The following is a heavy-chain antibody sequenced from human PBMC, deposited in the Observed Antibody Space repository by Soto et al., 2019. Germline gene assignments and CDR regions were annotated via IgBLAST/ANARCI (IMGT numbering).Heavy chain of an antibody. V-gene: IGHV4-4*02. Sequence: QVQLQESGPGLVKPSGTLSLTCGVSGDSISNNYWWWSWVRQPPGKGLEWIGEIHHDGNSNYNPSLRSRVTKSVDKSENQFSLKLNSVTAADTAVYYCASGNNYVWVHWGQGSLVTVSS. CDR3: ASGNNYVWVH. J-gene: IGHJ4*02. CDR1: GDSISNNYW. D-gene: IGHD3-16*01. CDR2: IHHDGNS.